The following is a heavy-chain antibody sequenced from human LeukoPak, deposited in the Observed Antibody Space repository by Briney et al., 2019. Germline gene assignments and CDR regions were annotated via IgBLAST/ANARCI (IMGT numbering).Heavy chain of an antibody. D-gene: IGHD1-26*01. CDR2: SGNKADSYTT. Sequence: PGGSLRLSCEASGFTFSAYAMTWVRQAPGKGLEWVGRSGNKADSYTTEYAASVKGRFTISRDGSKNSLYLQMNSLKSEDTAVYYCTRGYSGRSVYAFDIWGPGTMATVSS. V-gene: IGHV3-72*01. J-gene: IGHJ3*02. CDR1: GFTFSAYA. CDR3: TRGYSGRSVYAFDI.